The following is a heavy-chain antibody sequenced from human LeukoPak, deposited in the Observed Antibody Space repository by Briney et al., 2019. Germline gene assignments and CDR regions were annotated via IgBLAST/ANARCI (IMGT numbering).Heavy chain of an antibody. CDR2: ISGSGSNT. CDR3: AKTLTAAASGD. CDR1: GFTFSSYA. D-gene: IGHD6-13*01. J-gene: IGHJ3*01. V-gene: IGHV3-23*01. Sequence: PGRSPRLSCAASGFTFSSYAMSWVRQAPGKGLEWVSAISGSGSNTYYADSVKGRFTISRDNSKNTLYLQMNSLRAEDTAVYYCAKTLTAAASGDRGQGTMVTVSS.